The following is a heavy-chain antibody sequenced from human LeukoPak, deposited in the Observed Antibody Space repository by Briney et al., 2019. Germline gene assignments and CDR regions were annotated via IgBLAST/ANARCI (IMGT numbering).Heavy chain of an antibody. J-gene: IGHJ5*02. CDR1: GFTFSSHA. CDR3: AKKREGMAAANWFDP. Sequence: PGGSLRLSCEASGFTFSSHAMSWVRQGPGKGLEWVSVISQSGDVTYYADSVKGRFTISRDNSKSTLYLQVSSLRAEDTAVYYCAKKREGMAAANWFDPWGQGTLVTVSP. CDR2: ISQSGDVT. D-gene: IGHD6-13*01. V-gene: IGHV3-23*01.